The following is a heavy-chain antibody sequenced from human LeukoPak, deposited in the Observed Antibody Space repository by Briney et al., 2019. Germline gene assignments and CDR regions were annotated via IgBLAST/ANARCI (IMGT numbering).Heavy chain of an antibody. CDR3: ARDLVY. Sequence: GGSLRLSCAASGFTFSSYGMHWVRQAPGKGLEWVAVISYDGSNKYYADSVKGRFTISRDNAKNTLYLQMNSLRAEDTAVYYCARDLVYWGQGTLVTVSS. CDR1: GFTFSSYG. D-gene: IGHD2-8*02. CDR2: ISYDGSNK. J-gene: IGHJ4*02. V-gene: IGHV3-30*03.